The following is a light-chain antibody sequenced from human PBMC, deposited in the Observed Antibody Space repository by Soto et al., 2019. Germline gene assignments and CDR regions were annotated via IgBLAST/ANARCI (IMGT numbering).Light chain of an antibody. CDR2: DVS. CDR1: QSVTKC. V-gene: IGKV3-11*01. CDR3: QQCNNWPPIT. J-gene: IGKJ5*01. Sequence: IVLTQSPATLSFSPGERATLSCRASQSVTKCLAWYQQQPAQAPRLLIYDVSSRPPGIPARFSGSGSGTDFTLAISSLEPEDFAVYYCQQCNNWPPITFGQGTRLEIK.